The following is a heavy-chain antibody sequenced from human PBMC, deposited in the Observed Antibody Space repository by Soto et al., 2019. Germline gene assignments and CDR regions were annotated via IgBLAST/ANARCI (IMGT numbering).Heavy chain of an antibody. Sequence: QVQLVQSGAEVKKPGSSVKVSCKASGGTFSSYAISWVRQAPGQGLEWMGGFIPIFGTANDAQKSQGRVTITADESTSTAYMELSSLRSEDTAVYYCARGPPAEWSQNYYGMDVWGQGTTVTVSS. J-gene: IGHJ6*02. D-gene: IGHD3-3*01. CDR3: ARGPPAEWSQNYYGMDV. CDR1: GGTFSSYA. V-gene: IGHV1-69*01. CDR2: FIPIFGTA.